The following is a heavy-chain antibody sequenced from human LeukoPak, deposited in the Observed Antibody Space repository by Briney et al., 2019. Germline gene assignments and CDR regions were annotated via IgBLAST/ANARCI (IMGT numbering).Heavy chain of an antibody. D-gene: IGHD3-9*01. CDR3: ARDRAYYDILTGYSIYGMDV. J-gene: IGHJ6*02. CDR1: GYTFTSYG. Sequence: ASVKVSCKASGYTFTSYGISWVRQAPGQGLEWMGWISAYNGNTNYAQKLQGRVTMTTDTSTSTAYMELRSLRSDDTAVYCCARDRAYYDILTGYSIYGMDVWGQGTTVAVSS. CDR2: ISAYNGNT. V-gene: IGHV1-18*01.